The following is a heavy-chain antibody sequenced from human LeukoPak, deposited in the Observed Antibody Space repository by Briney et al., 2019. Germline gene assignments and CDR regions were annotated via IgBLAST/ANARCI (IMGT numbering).Heavy chain of an antibody. V-gene: IGHV4-31*03. Sequence: SETLSLTCTVSGGSISSGGYYWSWIRQHPGKGLEWIGYIYYSGSTYYNPSLKSRVTISVDTSKNQFSLKLSSVTAADTAVYYCARDRSQDYYYCYMDVWGKGTTVTVSS. CDR3: ARDRSQDYYYCYMDV. CDR1: GGSISSGGYY. J-gene: IGHJ6*03. CDR2: IYYSGST.